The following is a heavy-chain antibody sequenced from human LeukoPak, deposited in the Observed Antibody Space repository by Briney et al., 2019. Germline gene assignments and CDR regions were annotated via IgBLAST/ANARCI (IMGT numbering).Heavy chain of an antibody. D-gene: IGHD2-2*01. Sequence: PSETLSLTCAVYGGSFSGFYWSCIRQPPGKGLEWIGEINHSGSTNYNPSLKSRATISVDTSKNQFSLKLSSVTAADTAVYYCASLLGYCSIISWVDPWGQGTLVTVSS. V-gene: IGHV4-34*01. J-gene: IGHJ5*02. CDR3: ASLLGYCSIISWVDP. CDR2: INHSGST. CDR1: GGSFSGFY.